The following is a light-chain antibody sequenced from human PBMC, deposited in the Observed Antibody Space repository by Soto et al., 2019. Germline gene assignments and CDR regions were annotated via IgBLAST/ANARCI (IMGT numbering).Light chain of an antibody. CDR1: QSVSSF. CDR2: DAS. Sequence: EIVLTQSPATLSLSPGDAATLSCRASQSVSSFLAWYQQKPGQAPRLLIYDASKRATGIPARFSGSGSGTDFTLTISSLEPEDFAVYYCQQRSNIFTFGPGTKVDIK. J-gene: IGKJ3*01. V-gene: IGKV3-11*01. CDR3: QQRSNIFT.